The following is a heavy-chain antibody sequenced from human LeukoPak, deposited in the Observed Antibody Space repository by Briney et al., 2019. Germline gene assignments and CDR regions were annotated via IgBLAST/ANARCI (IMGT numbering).Heavy chain of an antibody. Sequence: GGSLRLSCAASGFTFSSYSMNWVRQAPGKGLEWVSSISSSSSYIYYADSVKGRFTISRDNAKNSLYLQMNSLRAEDTAVYYCAKDLLYDVLTGYFYWGQGTLVTVSS. CDR3: AKDLLYDVLTGYFY. D-gene: IGHD3-9*01. CDR1: GFTFSSYS. CDR2: ISSSSSYI. J-gene: IGHJ4*02. V-gene: IGHV3-21*04.